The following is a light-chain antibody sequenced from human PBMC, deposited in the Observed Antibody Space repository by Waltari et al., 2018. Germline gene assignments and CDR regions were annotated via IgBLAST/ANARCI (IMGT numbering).Light chain of an antibody. J-gene: IGKJ2*01. V-gene: IGKV2-28*01. CDR3: MQSLQTPYT. CDR2: LGS. Sequence: DIVMTQSPLSLPVTPGEPASISCRSSQSLLHTNAYNYLVWYLQKPGQSPQLLIYLGSNRASGVPDRFSGSGSGTDFTLKISRVEAEDVGIYYCMQSLQTPYTFGQGTKLEIK. CDR1: QSLLHTNAYNY.